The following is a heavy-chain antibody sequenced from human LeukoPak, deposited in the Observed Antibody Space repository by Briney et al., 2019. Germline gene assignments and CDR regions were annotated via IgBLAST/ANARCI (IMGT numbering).Heavy chain of an antibody. V-gene: IGHV3-30*02. Sequence: PGGSLRLSCAASGSTFNNYGIHWVRQAPGLGLEWVSFIQFDGSTMLYSDSVKGRLTISRDNSKNKVFLQMNSLRAEDTAVYYCARDPGSGEGGQLFFDYWGQGTLVTVSS. CDR3: ARDPGSGEGGQLFFDY. J-gene: IGHJ4*02. CDR1: GSTFNNYG. CDR2: IQFDGSTM. D-gene: IGHD6-19*01.